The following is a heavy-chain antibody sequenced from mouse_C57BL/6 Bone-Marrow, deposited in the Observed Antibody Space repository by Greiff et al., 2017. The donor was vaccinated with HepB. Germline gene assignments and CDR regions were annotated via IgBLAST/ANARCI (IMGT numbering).Heavy chain of an antibody. CDR1: GYAFTNYL. Sequence: VQLQQSGAELVRPGTSVKVSCKASGYAFTNYLLEWVKQRPGQGLEWIGVINPGSGGTNYNEKFKGKATLTADKSSSTAYMQLSSLTSEDSAVYFCARAGATVVATSPFAYWGQGTLVTVSA. D-gene: IGHD1-1*01. J-gene: IGHJ3*01. CDR3: ARAGATVVATSPFAY. CDR2: INPGSGGT. V-gene: IGHV1-54*01.